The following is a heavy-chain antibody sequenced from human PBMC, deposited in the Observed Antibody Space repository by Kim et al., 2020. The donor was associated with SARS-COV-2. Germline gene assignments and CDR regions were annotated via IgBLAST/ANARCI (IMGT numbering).Heavy chain of an antibody. CDR3: ARDRRIQLWLLGVFDY. CDR2: INAGNGNT. D-gene: IGHD5-18*01. CDR1: GYTFTSYA. J-gene: IGHJ4*02. Sequence: ASVKVSCKASGYTFTSYAMHWVRQAPGQRLEWMGWINAGNGNTKYSQNFQGRVTITRDTSATTAYMELSSLRSEDTAVYYCARDRRIQLWLLGVFDYWGQGTLVTVSS. V-gene: IGHV1-3*01.